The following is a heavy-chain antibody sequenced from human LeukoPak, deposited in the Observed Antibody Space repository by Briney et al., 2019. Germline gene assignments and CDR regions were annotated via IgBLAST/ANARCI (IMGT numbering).Heavy chain of an antibody. V-gene: IGHV4-39*01. CDR1: GGSISSSSYY. D-gene: IGHD4-17*01. CDR3: ARHTRLYGDYFWFDP. J-gene: IGHJ5*02. CDR2: IYYSGNT. Sequence: SETLSLTCTVSGGSISSSSYYCGWIRQPPGKGLEWIGSIYYSGNTYYNPSLRGRVTISVDTSKNQFSLKLSSVTAADTAVYYCARHTRLYGDYFWFDPWGQGTLVTVSS.